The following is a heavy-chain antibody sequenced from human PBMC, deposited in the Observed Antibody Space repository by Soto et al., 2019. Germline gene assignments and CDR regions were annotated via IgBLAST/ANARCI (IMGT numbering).Heavy chain of an antibody. V-gene: IGHV1-69*13. CDR1: GGTFSSYA. Sequence: SVKVSCKASGGTFSSYAISWVRQAPGQGLEWMGGIIPIFGTANYAQKFRGRVTITADESTSTAYMELSSLRSEDTAVYYCASAQYYYDSSGYYNPYNWFDPWGQGTLVTVSS. D-gene: IGHD3-22*01. J-gene: IGHJ5*02. CDR3: ASAQYYYDSSGYYNPYNWFDP. CDR2: IIPIFGTA.